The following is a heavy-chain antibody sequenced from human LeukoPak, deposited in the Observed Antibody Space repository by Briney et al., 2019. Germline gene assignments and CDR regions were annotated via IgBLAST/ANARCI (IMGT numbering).Heavy chain of an antibody. Sequence: GGSPRLSCAASGFTFSTYAMHWVRQAPGKGLEWVAVISYDGSNKYYADSVKGRFSISRDNSKNKLYLQMNSLRAEDTAVYYCASLWELLNAFDIWGQGTMVTVSS. CDR3: ASLWELLNAFDI. V-gene: IGHV3-30-3*01. J-gene: IGHJ3*02. CDR2: ISYDGSNK. D-gene: IGHD1-26*01. CDR1: GFTFSTYA.